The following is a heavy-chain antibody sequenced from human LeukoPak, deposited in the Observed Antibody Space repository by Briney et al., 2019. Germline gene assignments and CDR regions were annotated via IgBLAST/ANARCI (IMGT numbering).Heavy chain of an antibody. CDR2: IHTSGST. Sequence: SETLSLTCSVSGGSISTYYWSWIRQPAGKGLEWIAQIHTSGSTNFNPSLKSRVSISMDTPNNQFSLMISSVTAVDTAIYYCAGRGLSTGWTFDYWGHGTLVTVSS. J-gene: IGHJ4*01. D-gene: IGHD6-19*01. CDR1: GGSISTYY. V-gene: IGHV4-4*07. CDR3: AGRGLSTGWTFDY.